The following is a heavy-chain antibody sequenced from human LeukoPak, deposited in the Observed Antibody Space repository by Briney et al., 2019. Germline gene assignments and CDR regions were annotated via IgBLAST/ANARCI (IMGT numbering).Heavy chain of an antibody. V-gene: IGHV4-4*07. D-gene: IGHD3-10*01. Sequence: SETLSLTCTVSGGSISSYYWSWIRQPAGKGLEWIGRIYTSGSTNYNPPLKSRVTMSVDTSKNQFSLKLSSVTAADTAVYYCARDLAVRGVRGVRSFDIWGQGTMVTVSS. J-gene: IGHJ3*02. CDR2: IYTSGST. CDR3: ARDLAVRGVRGVRSFDI. CDR1: GGSISSYY.